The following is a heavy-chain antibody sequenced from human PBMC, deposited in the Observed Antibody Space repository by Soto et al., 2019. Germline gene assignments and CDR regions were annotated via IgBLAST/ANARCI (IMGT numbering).Heavy chain of an antibody. V-gene: IGHV3-30*18. CDR1: GFTFSSYG. D-gene: IGHD5-18*01. CDR3: AKGSGYSYGYVLAWYFDL. CDR2: ISYDGSNK. Sequence: PGGSLRLSCAASGFTFSSYGMHWVRQAPGKGLEWVAVISYDGSNKYYADSVKGRFTISRDNSKNTLYLQMNSLRAEDTAVYYCAKGSGYSYGYVLAWYFDLWGRGTLVTVSS. J-gene: IGHJ2*01.